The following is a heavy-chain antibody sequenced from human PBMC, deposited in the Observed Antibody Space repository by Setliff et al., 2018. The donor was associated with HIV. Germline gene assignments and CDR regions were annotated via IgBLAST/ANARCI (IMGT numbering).Heavy chain of an antibody. J-gene: IGHJ4*02. V-gene: IGHV3-48*01. Sequence: GGSLRLSCAASGFTLSYYSLNWVRQAPGKGLEWVSYISSSSGTIYYADSVKGRFTISRDNAKMYLHMNSLRAEDTAVYYCARDRRGSSRFYFDYWGQGTLVTVSS. CDR1: GFTLSYYS. CDR3: ARDRRGSSRFYFDY. CDR2: ISSSSGTI. D-gene: IGHD6-13*01.